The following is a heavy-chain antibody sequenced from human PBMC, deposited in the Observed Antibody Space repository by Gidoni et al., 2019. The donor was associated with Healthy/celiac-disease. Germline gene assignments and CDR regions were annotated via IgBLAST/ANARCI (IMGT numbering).Heavy chain of an antibody. D-gene: IGHD2-15*01. V-gene: IGHV3-13*01. Sequence: EVQLVESVGGLVQPGGSLRLSCAASGFTFSSYDLHWVRQATGKGLEGVSAIGTAGDTYYPGSVKGRFTISRENAKNSLYLQMNSLRAGDTAVYYCARGEVGYCSGGSCRRGDAFDIWGQGTMVTVSS. CDR3: ARGEVGYCSGGSCRRGDAFDI. J-gene: IGHJ3*02. CDR2: IGTAGDT. CDR1: GFTFSSYD.